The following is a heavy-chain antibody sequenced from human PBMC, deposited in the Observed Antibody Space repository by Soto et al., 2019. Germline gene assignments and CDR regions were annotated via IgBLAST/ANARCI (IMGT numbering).Heavy chain of an antibody. CDR3: ARDHPHSYGVYYFDY. J-gene: IGHJ4*02. V-gene: IGHV4-39*07. Sequence: SETLSLTCTVSGGSISSRISYWGWIRQSPGGGLAWIGSIYYNGNTYYNPSLKSRVTISVDTPKNQFSLKVNSVTAADTAVYYCARDHPHSYGVYYFDYWGQGTPVTVS. CDR1: GGSISSRISY. CDR2: IYYNGNT. D-gene: IGHD5-18*01.